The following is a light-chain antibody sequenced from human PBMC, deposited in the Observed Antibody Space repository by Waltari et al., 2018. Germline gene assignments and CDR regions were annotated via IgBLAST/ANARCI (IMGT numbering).Light chain of an antibody. CDR1: QSVSSN. J-gene: IGKJ3*01. Sequence: EIVMTQSPATLSVSPGERATLSCRASQSVSSNLAWYKQKPGQAPRLLIYRASTRATGIPAVLSGSGSGASVTLTIRSLQSEDFAVYYCQQYNNWPRRLLFGPGTKVDIK. CDR2: RAS. CDR3: QQYNNWPRRLL. V-gene: IGKV3-15*01.